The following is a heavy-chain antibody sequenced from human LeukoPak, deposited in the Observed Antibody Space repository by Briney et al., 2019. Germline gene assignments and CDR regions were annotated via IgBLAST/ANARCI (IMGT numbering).Heavy chain of an antibody. CDR2: IKENGSEE. D-gene: IGHD5-24*01. CDR1: GFIFKRCW. V-gene: IGHV3-7*03. CDR3: ARGAGYNYPYYFDY. Sequence: GGSLRLSCGASGFIFKRCWMSWVRQAPGKGPEWVANIKENGSEEYYVDSVKGRFTISRDNAKNSLYLQMNSLRAEDTAVYYCARGAGYNYPYYFDYWGQGTLVTVSS. J-gene: IGHJ4*02.